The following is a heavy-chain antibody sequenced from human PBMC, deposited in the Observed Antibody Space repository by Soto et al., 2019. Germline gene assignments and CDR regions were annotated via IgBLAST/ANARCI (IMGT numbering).Heavy chain of an antibody. CDR1: GYTFTRSG. Sequence: ASVKVSCKASGYTFTRSGISWVRQAPGQGLEWMGWISTYNGDTNYAQTFQGRVTMTTDTSTSTAYMELRSLRSDDTAVYFCARGGQWDFLSDYWGQGTLVTVSS. D-gene: IGHD1-26*01. V-gene: IGHV1-18*01. CDR3: ARGGQWDFLSDY. CDR2: ISTYNGDT. J-gene: IGHJ4*02.